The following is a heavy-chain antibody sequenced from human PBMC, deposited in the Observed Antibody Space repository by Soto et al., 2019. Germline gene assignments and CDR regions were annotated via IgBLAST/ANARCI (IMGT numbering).Heavy chain of an antibody. J-gene: IGHJ6*02. D-gene: IGHD3-10*01. CDR2: INPSGGST. Sequence: ASVKVSCKASGYTFTSYYMHWVRQAPGQGLEWMGIINPSGGSTSYAQKFQGRVTMTRDTSTSTVYMELSSLRSEDTAVYYCARFLGIMVRGTFNPLSYYGMDVWGQGTTVTVSS. CDR3: ARFLGIMVRGTFNPLSYYGMDV. CDR1: GYTFTSYY. V-gene: IGHV1-46*01.